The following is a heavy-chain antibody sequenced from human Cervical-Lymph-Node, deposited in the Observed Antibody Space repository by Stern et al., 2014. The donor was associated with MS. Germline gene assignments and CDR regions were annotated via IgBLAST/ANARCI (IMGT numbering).Heavy chain of an antibody. CDR2: VSYDGTKR. CDR1: GFTFSTYA. Sequence: VQLVESGGGVIQPGWSLSLSCVASGFTFSTYAMHWVRQAPGKGLGWVAFVSYDGTKRNSTDSVKARFTISRDNSKNTLYLHMNSLRDEDTAVYFCARGGRGVGLEYWGQGALVTVSS. V-gene: IGHV3-30-3*01. D-gene: IGHD3-10*01. CDR3: ARGGRGVGLEY. J-gene: IGHJ4*02.